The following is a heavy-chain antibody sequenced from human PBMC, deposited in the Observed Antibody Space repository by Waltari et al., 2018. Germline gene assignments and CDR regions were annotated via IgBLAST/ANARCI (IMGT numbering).Heavy chain of an antibody. V-gene: IGHV3-43*01. D-gene: IGHD3-3*01. CDR1: GFTFDDYT. Sequence: EVQLVESGGVVVQPGGSLRLSCAASGFTFDDYTMHAARQAPGKGLGWVSLISWDGCSTYYADSVKGRFTISRDNSKNSLYLQMNSLRTEDTALYYCAKDFVGVVTGDYYMDVWGKGTTVTISS. CDR3: AKDFVGVVTGDYYMDV. CDR2: ISWDGCST. J-gene: IGHJ6*03.